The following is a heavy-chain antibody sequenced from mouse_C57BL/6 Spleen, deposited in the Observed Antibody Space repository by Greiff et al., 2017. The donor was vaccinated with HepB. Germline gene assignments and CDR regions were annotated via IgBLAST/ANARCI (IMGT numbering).Heavy chain of an antibody. D-gene: IGHD2-3*01. V-gene: IGHV3-6*01. J-gene: IGHJ3*01. CDR1: GYSITSGYY. CDR2: ISYDGSN. Sequence: EVKLMESGPGLVKPSQSLSLTCSVTGYSITSGYYWNWIRQFPGNKLEWMGYISYDGSNNYNPSLKNRISITRDTSKNQFFLKLNSVTTEDTATYYGARDQVTSWFAYWGQGTLVTVSA. CDR3: ARDQVTSWFAY.